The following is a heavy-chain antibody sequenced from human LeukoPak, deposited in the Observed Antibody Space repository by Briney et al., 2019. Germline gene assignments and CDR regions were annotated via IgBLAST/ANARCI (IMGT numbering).Heavy chain of an antibody. CDR1: GFTFSTYW. D-gene: IGHD3-9*01. V-gene: IGHV3-7*01. CDR3: ARPGYTAGYDI. J-gene: IGHJ3*02. Sequence: GGSLRLSSAASGFTFSTYWMTWVRQAPGKGLEWVANMKGDRSEIYYVDSVKGRFTISRDNAKNLLYLQMNSLRAENTAVYYCARPGYTAGYDIWGQGTLVTVSS. CDR2: MKGDRSEI.